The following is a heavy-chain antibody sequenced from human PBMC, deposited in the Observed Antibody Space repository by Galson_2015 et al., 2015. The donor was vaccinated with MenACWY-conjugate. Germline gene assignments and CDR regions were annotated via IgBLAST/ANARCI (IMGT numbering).Heavy chain of an antibody. D-gene: IGHD6-6*01. Sequence: TLSLTCNVSGYSISNGYYWGWIRQPPGKGLEWIGSIYRSGTTYYNPSLKSRLTMSVDTSKNQFSLKLTSVTAADTAVYYCARPLGPYATSSGFDSWGQGTLVTVSS. CDR3: ARPLGPYATSSGFDS. CDR2: IYRSGTT. CDR1: GYSISNGYY. J-gene: IGHJ4*02. V-gene: IGHV4-38-2*02.